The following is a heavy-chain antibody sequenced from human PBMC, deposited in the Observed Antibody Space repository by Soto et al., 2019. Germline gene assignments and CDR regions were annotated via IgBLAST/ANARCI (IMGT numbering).Heavy chain of an antibody. CDR1: GLTFSTHS. CDR3: VGEVGFQLIY. J-gene: IGHJ4*02. Sequence: EVQLVESGGGLVQPGESLRLSCAASGLTFSTHSMNWVRQAPGKGLEWISYITSSSVTMYADSVKGRFTISRDNAKNSLYLQMNSLRAEDTAVYFCVGEVGFQLIYWVQGTLVTVSS. CDR2: ITSSSVT. D-gene: IGHD2-2*01. V-gene: IGHV3-48*01.